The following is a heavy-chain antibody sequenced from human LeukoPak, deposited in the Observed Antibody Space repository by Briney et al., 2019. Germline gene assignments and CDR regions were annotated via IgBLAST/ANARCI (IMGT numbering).Heavy chain of an antibody. CDR1: GGSISSGGYY. CDR3: ARARCSGGSCYSYYYYNGMDV. D-gene: IGHD2-15*01. Sequence: SETLSLTCTVSGGSISSGGYYWSWIRQHPGKGLEWIGYIYYSLSTYYNPSLKSRVTISVDTSKNQFSLKLSSVTAADTAVYYCARARCSGGSCYSYYYYNGMDVWGQGTTVTVSS. V-gene: IGHV4-31*03. J-gene: IGHJ6*02. CDR2: IYYSLST.